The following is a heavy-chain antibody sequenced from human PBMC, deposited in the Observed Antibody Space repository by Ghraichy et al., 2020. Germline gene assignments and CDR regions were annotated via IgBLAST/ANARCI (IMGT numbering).Heavy chain of an antibody. J-gene: IGHJ3*02. CDR3: AREGYSSSWYRGGAFDI. D-gene: IGHD6-13*01. CDR1: GFTFSSYW. Sequence: GALRLSCAASGFTFSSYWMSWVRQAPGKGLEWVANIKQDGSEKYYVDSVKGRFTISRDNAKNSLYLQMNSLRAEDTAVYYCAREGYSSSWYRGGAFDIWGQGTMVTVSS. CDR2: IKQDGSEK. V-gene: IGHV3-7*03.